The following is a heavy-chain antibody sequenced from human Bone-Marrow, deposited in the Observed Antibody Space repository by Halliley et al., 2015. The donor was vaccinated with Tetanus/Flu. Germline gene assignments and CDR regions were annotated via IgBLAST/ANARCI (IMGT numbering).Heavy chain of an antibody. CDR2: IYYSGST. V-gene: IGHV4-61*01. CDR1: GGSVSSGTYF. D-gene: IGHD3-22*01. CDR3: ARDFFDSTGYIDD. Sequence: TLSLTCTVSGGSVSSGTYFWSWIRQPPGKGLEWIGGIYYSGSTNYNPSLKSRLTISLDTSRNQFSLRLSSVTAADTAVYYCARDFFDSTGYIDDWGQGTLVTVSS. J-gene: IGHJ4*02.